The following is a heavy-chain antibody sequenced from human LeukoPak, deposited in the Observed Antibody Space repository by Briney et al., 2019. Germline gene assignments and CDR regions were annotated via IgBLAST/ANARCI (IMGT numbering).Heavy chain of an antibody. Sequence: GASVKVSCKASGYTFTSYYMHWVRQAPGQGLEWMGIINPSGGSTSYAQKFQGRVTMTRDTSTSTVYMELSSITSEDSAVYYCASKVITGTTQDQYFDSWGQGTLVTVSS. CDR1: GYTFTSYY. CDR2: INPSGGST. V-gene: IGHV1-46*01. J-gene: IGHJ4*02. CDR3: ASKVITGTTQDQYFDS. D-gene: IGHD4-17*01.